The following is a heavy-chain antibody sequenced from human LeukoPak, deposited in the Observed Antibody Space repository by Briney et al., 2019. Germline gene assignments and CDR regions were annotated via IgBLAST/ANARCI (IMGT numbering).Heavy chain of an antibody. Sequence: SGPTLVKPTQTLTLTCTFSGFSLSASAVGVGWIRQPPGKALEWLALIYWNDDKRYSPSPKSRLTITKDTSKNQVVLTMTNMDPVDTATYYCAHAYYYDSSGYYLFDYWGQGTLVTVSS. J-gene: IGHJ4*02. V-gene: IGHV2-5*01. D-gene: IGHD3-22*01. CDR3: AHAYYYDSSGYYLFDY. CDR1: GFSLSASAVG. CDR2: IYWNDDK.